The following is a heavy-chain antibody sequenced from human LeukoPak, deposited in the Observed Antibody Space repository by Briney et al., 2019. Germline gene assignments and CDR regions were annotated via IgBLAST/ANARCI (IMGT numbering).Heavy chain of an antibody. CDR3: AREYSRYSGTYYDY. J-gene: IGHJ4*02. CDR1: GYTFTGHF. D-gene: IGHD5-12*01. Sequence: ASVTVSCKASGYTFTGHFIHWVRQAPGQGLEWMGWSNPNSGDTNYAQKFQGRVTMTRDTSISTAYMELSRVRSDDTAVYYCAREYSRYSGTYYDYWGQGTLVTVSS. V-gene: IGHV1-2*02. CDR2: SNPNSGDT.